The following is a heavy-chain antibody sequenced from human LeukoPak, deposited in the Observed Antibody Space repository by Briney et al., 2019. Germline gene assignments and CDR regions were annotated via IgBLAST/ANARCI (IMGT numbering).Heavy chain of an antibody. CDR2: IYYSGST. D-gene: IGHD6-25*01. V-gene: IGHV4-31*03. J-gene: IGHJ5*02. Sequence: SETLSLTCTVSGGSISSGGYYWSWIRQHPGKGLEWIGYIYYSGSTYYNPSLKSRVTISVDTSENQFSLKLSSVTAADTAVYYCARGIAAFGFDPWGQGTLVTVSS. CDR3: ARGIAAFGFDP. CDR1: GGSISSGGYY.